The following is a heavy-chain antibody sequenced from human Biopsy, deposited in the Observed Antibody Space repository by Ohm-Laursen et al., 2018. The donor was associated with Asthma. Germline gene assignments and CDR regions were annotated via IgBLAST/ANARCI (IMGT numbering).Heavy chain of an antibody. CDR1: GFTFSSSA. CDR2: ITGSGGTT. V-gene: IGHV3-23*01. J-gene: IGHJ4*02. D-gene: IGHD6-19*01. CDR3: AKDFRGIAVAGDRGFDY. Sequence: GSLRLSCTASGFTFSSSAMSWVRQAPGKGLERVSAITGSGGTTYYADSVRGRFTISRDNSKSTLFLQMDSLSAEGTAVYYCAKDFRGIAVAGDRGFDYWGQGTLVIVSS.